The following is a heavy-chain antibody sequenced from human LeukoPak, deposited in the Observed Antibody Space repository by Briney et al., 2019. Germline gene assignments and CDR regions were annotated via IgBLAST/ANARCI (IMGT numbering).Heavy chain of an antibody. V-gene: IGHV4-39*01. CDR2: ISYTGST. Sequence: SETLSLTCIVSGDSITSNSYYWGWIRQPPGKGLEWIGSISYTGSTYHNPSLKRRVTISVDTSNNQFSLRLSSVTAADTAVYYCARFNIVRDLATYNWVDPWGQGTLVTVSS. J-gene: IGHJ5*02. CDR3: ARFNIVRDLATYNWVDP. CDR1: GDSITSNSYY. D-gene: IGHD3-10*01.